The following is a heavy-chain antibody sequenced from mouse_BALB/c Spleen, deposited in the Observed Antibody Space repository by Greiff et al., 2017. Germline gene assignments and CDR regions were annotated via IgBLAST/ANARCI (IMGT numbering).Heavy chain of an antibody. J-gene: IGHJ2*01. Sequence: EVQVVESGGGLVKPGGSLKLSCAASGFTFSSYTMSWVRQTPEKRLEWVATISSGGSYTYYPDSVKGRFTISRDNAKNTLYLQMSSLKSEDTAMYYCTRDGGNADYWGQGTTLTVSS. CDR3: TRDGGNADY. CDR2: ISSGGSYT. CDR1: GFTFSSYT. V-gene: IGHV5-6-4*01.